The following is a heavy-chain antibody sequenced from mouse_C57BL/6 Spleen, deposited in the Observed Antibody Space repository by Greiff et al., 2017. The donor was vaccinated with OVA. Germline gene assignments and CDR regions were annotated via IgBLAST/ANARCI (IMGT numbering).Heavy chain of an antibody. CDR2: IDPSDSYT. CDR1: GYTFTSYW. Sequence: VQLQQPGAELVMPGASVKLSCKASGYTFTSYWMHWVKQRPGQGLEWIGEIDPSDSYTNYNQKLKGKSTLTVDKSSSTAYMQLSSLTSEDSAVYYCARSGDGAMDYWGQGTSVTVSS. CDR3: ARSGDGAMDY. J-gene: IGHJ4*01. D-gene: IGHD3-1*01. V-gene: IGHV1-69*01.